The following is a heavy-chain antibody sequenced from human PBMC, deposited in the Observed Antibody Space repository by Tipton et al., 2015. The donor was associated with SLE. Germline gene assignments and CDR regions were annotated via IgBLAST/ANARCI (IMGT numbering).Heavy chain of an antibody. CDR3: AKDAAAIRGVFDY. J-gene: IGHJ4*02. Sequence: SLRLSCAASGFTFSSYSMNWVRQAPGKGLEWVSSISSSSSYIYYADSVKGRFTISRDNSKNTLYLQMNSLRAEDTAVYYCAKDAAAIRGVFDYWGQGTLVTVSS. CDR2: ISSSSSYI. V-gene: IGHV3-21*01. D-gene: IGHD2-2*02. CDR1: GFTFSSYS.